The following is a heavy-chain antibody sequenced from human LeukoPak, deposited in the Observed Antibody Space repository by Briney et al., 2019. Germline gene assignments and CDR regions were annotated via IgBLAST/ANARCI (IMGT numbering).Heavy chain of an antibody. J-gene: IGHJ6*02. CDR2: ISSSSSYM. V-gene: IGHV3-21*01. D-gene: IGHD3-22*01. CDR1: GFTFSSYS. Sequence: GSLRLSCTASGFTFSSYSMNWVRQAPGKGLEWVSSISSSSSYMYDADSVKGRFTISRDNARNSLYLQMNSLRAGHTAVYYCARDKSPRIKMIIRYYYGMDVWGQGTTVTV. CDR3: ARDKSPRIKMIIRYYYGMDV.